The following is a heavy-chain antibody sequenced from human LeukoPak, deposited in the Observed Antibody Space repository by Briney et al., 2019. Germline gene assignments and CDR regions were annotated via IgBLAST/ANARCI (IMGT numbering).Heavy chain of an antibody. V-gene: IGHV1-69*01. J-gene: IGHJ4*02. CDR3: ARGVNYDYVWGSYRGIYYFDY. CDR2: IIRIFGTA. CDR1: GGTFSSYA. D-gene: IGHD3-16*02. Sequence: EASVKVSCKASGGTFSSYAISWVRQAPGQGLEWMGGIIRIFGTANYAQKFQGRVTITADESTSTAYMELSRLRSEDTAVYYCARGVNYDYVWGSYRGIYYFDYWGQGTLVTVSS.